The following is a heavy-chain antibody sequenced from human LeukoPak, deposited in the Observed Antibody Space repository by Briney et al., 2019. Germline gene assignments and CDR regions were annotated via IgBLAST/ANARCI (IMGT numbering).Heavy chain of an antibody. CDR3: ARQRWLVHNWFDP. Sequence: SETLSLTCSVSGGSISSRSYYWGWIRHPPGKGLEWIGSISYSASTYYNPSLKSRVTISVDTSKNQFSLKLSSVTAADTALYYCARQRWLVHNWFDPWGQGTLVTVSS. D-gene: IGHD6-19*01. V-gene: IGHV4-39*01. CDR2: ISYSAST. CDR1: GGSISSRSYY. J-gene: IGHJ5*02.